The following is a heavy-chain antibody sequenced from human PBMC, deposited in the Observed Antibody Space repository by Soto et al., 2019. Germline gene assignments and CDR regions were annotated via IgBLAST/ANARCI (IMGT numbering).Heavy chain of an antibody. CDR2: VSDNGGSRGGT. CDR3: ARAKAGVIAALDI. Sequence: EVELLESGGGLVQPGGSLRLSCKASGFMFNNSAMTWVRQAPGQGLQWVASVSDNGGSRGGTYYADSVKGRFTISRDNSKNTLYLQLDSLTGADTAVYYCARAKAGVIAALDIWGQGTMVTVSS. J-gene: IGHJ3*02. CDR1: GFMFNNSA. D-gene: IGHD2-21*01. V-gene: IGHV3-23*01.